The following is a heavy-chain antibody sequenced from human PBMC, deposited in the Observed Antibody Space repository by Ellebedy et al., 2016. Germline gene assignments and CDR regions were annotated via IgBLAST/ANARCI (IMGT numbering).Heavy chain of an antibody. CDR2: ISYDGSNK. V-gene: IGHV3-30-3*01. J-gene: IGHJ3*02. Sequence: GESLKISXAASGFTFSSYAMHWVRQAPGKGLEWVAVISYDGSNKYYADSVKGRFTISRDNSKNTLYLQMNSLRAEDTAVYYCARDGPGHGFDIWGQGTMVTVSS. CDR3: ARDGPGHGFDI. CDR1: GFTFSSYA.